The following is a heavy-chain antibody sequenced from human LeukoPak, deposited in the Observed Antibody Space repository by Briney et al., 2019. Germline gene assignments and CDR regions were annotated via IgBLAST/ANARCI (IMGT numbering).Heavy chain of an antibody. J-gene: IGHJ4*02. Sequence: SETLSLTCVMYDGSFSGYYWSWIRQSPGKGLEWIGEINGDVNLNESPNYNPSLKSRVTMSVDTSKRHFSLKVTSVTAADTAVYYRARRQLIWAANDYWGQGTLVTVSS. CDR1: DGSFSGYY. CDR2: INGDVNLNESP. CDR3: ARRQLIWAANDY. V-gene: IGHV4-34*01. D-gene: IGHD1-1*01.